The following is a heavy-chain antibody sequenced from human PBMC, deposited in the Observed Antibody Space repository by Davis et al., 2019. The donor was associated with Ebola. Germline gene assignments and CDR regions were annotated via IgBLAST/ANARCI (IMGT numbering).Heavy chain of an antibody. CDR2: ISSSSSYI. CDR1: GFTFSSYS. Sequence: GESLKISCAASGFTFSSYSMNWVRQAPGKGLEWVSSISSSSSYIYYADSVKGRFTISRDNSKNTLYLHMTSLRAEYTAVFYCAKEVASADVFVLGPADYYFDYWGQGALVTVSS. V-gene: IGHV3-21*04. CDR3: AKEVASADVFVLGPADYYFDY. J-gene: IGHJ4*02. D-gene: IGHD2-15*01.